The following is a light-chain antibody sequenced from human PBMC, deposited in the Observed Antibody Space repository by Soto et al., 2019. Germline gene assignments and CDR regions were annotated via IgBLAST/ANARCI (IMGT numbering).Light chain of an antibody. V-gene: IGKV3-20*01. CDR3: LQYGGSPWT. CDR1: QSVGSNY. CDR2: AAS. Sequence: EIVLTQTPGTLSLSPGDRATLSCRASQSVGSNYLAWYQQRPGQAPRILIYAASSRAPGIPARFSGSGSGTDFTLTISRLEAEDFAVYYCLQYGGSPWTFGQGTKVEIK. J-gene: IGKJ1*01.